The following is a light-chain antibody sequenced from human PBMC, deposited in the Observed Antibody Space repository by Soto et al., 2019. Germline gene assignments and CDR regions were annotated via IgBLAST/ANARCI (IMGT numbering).Light chain of an antibody. Sequence: EIVLTQSPGPLPLSPGERATLSCRASQSVSSSYLDWYQQKPGQAPSLLIVGASTRATGIPDRFSGSWSGTDFTFTISRLESEYFALYFWQHYGSSPLTFGGGTNVEIK. V-gene: IGKV3-20*01. CDR3: QHYGSSPLT. CDR1: QSVSSSY. CDR2: GAS. J-gene: IGKJ4*01.